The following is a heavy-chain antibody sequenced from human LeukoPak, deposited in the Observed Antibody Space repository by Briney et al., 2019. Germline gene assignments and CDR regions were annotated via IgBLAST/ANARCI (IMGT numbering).Heavy chain of an antibody. J-gene: IGHJ4*02. V-gene: IGHV3-74*01. CDR1: GFTFSSYW. D-gene: IGHD3-16*01. CDR2: INSDGSST. CDR3: AREPTAAGYVDY. Sequence: GGSLRLSCAASGFTFSSYWMHWVRQAPGKGLVWVSRINSDGSSTSYADSVKGRFTVSRDNSKNTLYLQMNSLRAEDTAIYYCAREPTAAGYVDYWGQGTLATVSS.